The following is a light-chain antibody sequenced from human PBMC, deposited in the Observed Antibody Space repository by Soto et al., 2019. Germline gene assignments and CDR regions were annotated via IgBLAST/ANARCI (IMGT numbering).Light chain of an antibody. CDR2: AAS. CDR1: QGIRND. V-gene: IGKV1-6*01. Sequence: AIQMTQSPSSLSASVGDRVTITCRASQGIRNDLGWYQQKPGKAPKLLIYAASSLQSGVPSRFSGSGSGTDFTLTISSLRPADFATYYCLQDYNFPRTFGQGTKVDIK. J-gene: IGKJ1*01. CDR3: LQDYNFPRT.